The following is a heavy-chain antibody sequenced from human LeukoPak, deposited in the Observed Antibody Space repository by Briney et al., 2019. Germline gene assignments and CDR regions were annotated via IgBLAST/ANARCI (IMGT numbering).Heavy chain of an antibody. CDR2: ISYDGSNK. J-gene: IGHJ6*02. D-gene: IGHD6-6*01. V-gene: IGHV3-30-3*01. CDR1: GFTFSSYA. CDR3: ARAQRSSSSNYYYGMDV. Sequence: GRSLRLSCAASGFTFSSYAMHWVRQAPGKGQEWVAVISYDGSNKYYADSVRGRFTISRDNSKNTLYLQMNSLRAEDTAVYYCARAQRSSSSNYYYGMDVWGQGTTVTVSS.